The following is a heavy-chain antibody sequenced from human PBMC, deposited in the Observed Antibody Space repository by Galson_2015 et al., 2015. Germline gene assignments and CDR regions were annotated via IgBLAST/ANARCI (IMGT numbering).Heavy chain of an antibody. CDR3: ARVSSGWSKIHLYYFDY. Sequence: SVKVSCKASGYTFTSYAMHWVRQAPGQRLEWMGWINAGNGNTKYSQKFQGRVTITRDTSASTAYMELSSLRSEDTAVYYCARVSSGWSKIHLYYFDYWGQGTLVTVSS. V-gene: IGHV1-3*01. D-gene: IGHD6-19*01. CDR2: INAGNGNT. J-gene: IGHJ4*02. CDR1: GYTFTSYA.